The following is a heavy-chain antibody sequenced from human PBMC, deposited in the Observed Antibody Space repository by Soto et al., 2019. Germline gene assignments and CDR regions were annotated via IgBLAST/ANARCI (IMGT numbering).Heavy chain of an antibody. Sequence: GGALRRSYEASGFTFSRYWIHWVRQAPGKGLEWVSVIHSGGDTHYADSVRGRFTISRDNSKNTLYLQMNSLRAEDTAVYYCARSRTGTTYGGMDVWGQGTTVTVSS. J-gene: IGHJ6*02. V-gene: IGHV3-66*01. D-gene: IGHD1-7*01. CDR2: IHSGGDT. CDR3: ARSRTGTTYGGMDV. CDR1: GFTFSRYW.